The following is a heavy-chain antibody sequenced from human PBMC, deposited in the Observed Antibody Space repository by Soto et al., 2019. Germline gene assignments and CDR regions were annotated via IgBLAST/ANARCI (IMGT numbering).Heavy chain of an antibody. J-gene: IGHJ5*02. V-gene: IGHV4-59*01. CDR3: VRELSRGWFDP. D-gene: IGHD3-16*01. Sequence: SETLSLTCTVSNDSINSYYWSWIRQPPGKGLEWIGYSYFSGGTDYNPSLKGRVTISVDRSRNQFSLKLTSVTAADTAVYYCVRELSRGWFDPWGQRTLVTVSS. CDR2: SYFSGGT. CDR1: NDSINSYY.